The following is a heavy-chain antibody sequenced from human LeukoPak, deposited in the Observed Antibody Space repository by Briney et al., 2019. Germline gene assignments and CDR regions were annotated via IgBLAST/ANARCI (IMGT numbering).Heavy chain of an antibody. D-gene: IGHD1-1*01. J-gene: IGHJ4*02. CDR1: GGSISIYY. CDR3: ARGGTTGTPFDY. CDR2: IYYSGST. Sequence: SETLSLTCTVSGGSISIYYWSWIRQPPGKGLEWIGYIYYSGSTNYNPSLKSRVTISVDTSKSQFSLKLSSVTAADTAVYYCARGGTTGTPFDYWGQGTLVTVSS. V-gene: IGHV4-59*01.